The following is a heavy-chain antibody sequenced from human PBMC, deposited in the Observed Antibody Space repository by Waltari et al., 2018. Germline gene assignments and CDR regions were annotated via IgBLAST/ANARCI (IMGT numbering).Heavy chain of an antibody. CDR2: VDSSGDM. CDR1: GLSVSANY. CDR3: GSFDDAGHQDVFDI. J-gene: IGHJ3*02. D-gene: IGHD6-13*01. Sequence: EVQLVATGGGLTQPGGSLRLSCAASGLSVSANYMTWVRQAPGKGLERVTVVDSSGDMAYEETVKSRITISRDNAKNTLYLQMNSQRGEDSAVYDCGSFDDAGHQDVFDIWGQGTVVTVSS. V-gene: IGHV3-53*02.